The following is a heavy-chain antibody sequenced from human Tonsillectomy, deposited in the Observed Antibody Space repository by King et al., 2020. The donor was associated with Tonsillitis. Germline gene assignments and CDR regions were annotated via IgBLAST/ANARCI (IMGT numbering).Heavy chain of an antibody. J-gene: IGHJ4*02. CDR1: GFTFSSYA. Sequence: VQLVESGGGLVQPGGSLRLYCAASGFTFSSYAMSWVRQAPGKGLEWASAISASGYSTYYADSVKGRFTISRDSSKNMLYLQLNSLRAEDTAVYYCAKMGDGSGSFYKFFDYWGQGTLVTVSS. D-gene: IGHD3-10*01. CDR3: AKMGDGSGSFYKFFDY. CDR2: ISASGYST. V-gene: IGHV3-23*04.